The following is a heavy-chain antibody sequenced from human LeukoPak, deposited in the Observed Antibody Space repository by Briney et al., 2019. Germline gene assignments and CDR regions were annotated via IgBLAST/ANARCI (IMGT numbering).Heavy chain of an antibody. CDR2: ISDSGGST. CDR3: VNLLEDSSGLDYYGMDV. D-gene: IGHD6-19*01. Sequence: PGGSLRLSCSASGFPFSSYAMHWVRQAPGKGLEYVSAISDSGGSTYYADSVKGRFTISRDNSKNTLYLQMSSLRAEDTAVYYCVNLLEDSSGLDYYGMDVWGQGTTVTVSS. CDR1: GFPFSSYA. J-gene: IGHJ6*02. V-gene: IGHV3-64D*09.